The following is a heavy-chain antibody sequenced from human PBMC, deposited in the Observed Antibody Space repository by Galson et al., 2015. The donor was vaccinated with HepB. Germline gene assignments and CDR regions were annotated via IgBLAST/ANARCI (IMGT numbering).Heavy chain of an antibody. Sequence: SVKVSCKASGGTFSSYAISWVRQAPGQGLEWMGGIIPIFGTANYAQKFQGRVTITADESTSTAYMELSSLRSEDTAVYYCAMGEMRWQDSSVAFDIWGQGTMVTVSS. J-gene: IGHJ3*02. CDR2: IIPIFGTA. CDR1: GGTFSSYA. V-gene: IGHV1-69*13. CDR3: AMGEMRWQDSSVAFDI. D-gene: IGHD3-22*01.